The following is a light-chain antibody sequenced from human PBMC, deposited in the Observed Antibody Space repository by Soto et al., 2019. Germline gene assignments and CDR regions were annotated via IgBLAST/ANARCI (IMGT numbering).Light chain of an antibody. V-gene: IGKV3-11*01. CDR2: DAS. J-gene: IGKJ2*01. Sequence: EIVLTQSPAILSLSPGERATLSCRASQSVNNYLAWYQQKPGQAPRLLIYDASKRATAIPARFSGSASGTDLTLTISSLEPEAFAVYYCQQRSNWPLMYTFGQGTKLEIK. CDR3: QQRSNWPLMYT. CDR1: QSVNNY.